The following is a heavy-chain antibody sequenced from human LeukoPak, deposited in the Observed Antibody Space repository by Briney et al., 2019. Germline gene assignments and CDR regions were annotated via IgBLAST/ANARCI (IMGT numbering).Heavy chain of an antibody. J-gene: IGHJ4*02. Sequence: ASVKASCKASGPTFTGYYMLSVRQAPGQRLEWMGWINPKSGGTNYAQKFQVRFAMTRDTSISTAYMELCRLRSDDMAVDDCARGPCTRGVLGYCSSTSCYEVGGYYFDYWGQGTLVTVSS. CDR3: ARGPCTRGVLGYCSSTSCYEVGGYYFDY. D-gene: IGHD2-2*01. V-gene: IGHV1-2*02. CDR2: INPKSGGT. CDR1: GPTFTGYY.